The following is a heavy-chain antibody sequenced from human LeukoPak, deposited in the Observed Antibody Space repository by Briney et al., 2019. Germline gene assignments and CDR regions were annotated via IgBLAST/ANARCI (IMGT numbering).Heavy chain of an antibody. Sequence: SETLSLTCTVSGGSISSYYWSWIRQPPGKGLEWIGYIYYSGSTNYNPSLKSRVTISVDTSKNQFSLKLSSVTAADTAVYYCAGTHTAMARGYYYGMDVWGQGTTVTVSS. V-gene: IGHV4-59*01. D-gene: IGHD5-18*01. CDR1: GGSISSYY. CDR2: IYYSGST. CDR3: AGTHTAMARGYYYGMDV. J-gene: IGHJ6*02.